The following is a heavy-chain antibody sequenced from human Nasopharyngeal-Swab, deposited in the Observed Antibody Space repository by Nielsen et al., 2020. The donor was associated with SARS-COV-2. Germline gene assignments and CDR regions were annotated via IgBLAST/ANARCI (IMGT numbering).Heavy chain of an antibody. J-gene: IGHJ6*03. CDR3: ARQGVFVPAYFHQYYMDV. CDR1: GFSFSTYW. Sequence: GESLKISCAASGFSFSTYWMTSVRQAPGKGLEWVANIKQDGSEKYYVDSVKGRFTVSRDNPKNLLSLHVNSLRAEDTAVYYCARQGVFVPAYFHQYYMDVWGKGTTVTVSS. D-gene: IGHD3-16*02. CDR2: IKQDGSEK. V-gene: IGHV3-7*03.